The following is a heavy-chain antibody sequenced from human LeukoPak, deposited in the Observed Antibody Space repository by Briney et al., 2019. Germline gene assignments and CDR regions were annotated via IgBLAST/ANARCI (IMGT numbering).Heavy chain of an antibody. CDR3: ARGRKKTERYYYDSSGYFFDP. CDR1: GGSFSGYY. Sequence: SETLSLICAVYGGSFSGYYWSWIRQPPGKGLEWIGEINHSGSTNYNPSLKSRVTISVDTSKNQFSLKLSSVTAADTAVYYCARGRKKTERYYYDSSGYFFDPWGQGTLVTVSS. J-gene: IGHJ5*02. V-gene: IGHV4-34*01. D-gene: IGHD3-22*01. CDR2: INHSGST.